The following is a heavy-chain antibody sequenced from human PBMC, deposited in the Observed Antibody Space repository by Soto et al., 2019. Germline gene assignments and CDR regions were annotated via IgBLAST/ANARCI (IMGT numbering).Heavy chain of an antibody. J-gene: IGHJ4*02. CDR3: AHRVLRTVFGLVTTTAIYFDF. CDR1: GFSLTTSGVG. V-gene: IGHV2-5*02. CDR2: IYWDDDK. D-gene: IGHD3-3*01. Sequence: QITLNESGPTVVRPTETLTLTCRFSGFSLTTSGVGVGWIRQSPGKPPEWLEPIYWDDDKRYSASLKSRLTITKDTSKNQVVLTVSDLDPTDTATYYCAHRVLRTVFGLVTTTAIYFDFWGQGTPVAVSS.